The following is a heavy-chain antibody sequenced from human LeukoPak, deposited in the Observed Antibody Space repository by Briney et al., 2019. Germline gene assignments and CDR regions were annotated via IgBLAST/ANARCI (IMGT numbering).Heavy chain of an antibody. CDR1: GYTFSGYS. CDR2: INPNSGVT. D-gene: IGHD1-20*01. J-gene: IGHJ5*01. CDR3: ARDASNWSAFDS. V-gene: IGHV1-2*06. Sequence: GASVKVSCEASGYTFSGYSMHWVRQAPGQGLEWMGRINPNSGVTYYAQKLQGRVTMTSDTSITTAYMELSSLTSDDTATYYCARDASNWSAFDSWGQGTLVIVSS.